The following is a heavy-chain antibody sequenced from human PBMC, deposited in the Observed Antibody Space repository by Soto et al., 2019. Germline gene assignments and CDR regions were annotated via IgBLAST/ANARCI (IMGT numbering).Heavy chain of an antibody. CDR3: AARRSGLYAMDV. CDR2: IVGGSGNT. D-gene: IGHD1-26*01. Sequence: SVKVSCKASGFTFSTSAVQWVRQARGQRPEWMGWIVGGSGNTNYAQNSQERVIITRDMSTSTVYMELSSLRSDDTAVYFCAARRSGLYAMDVWGQGTTVTVSS. V-gene: IGHV1-58*01. J-gene: IGHJ6*02. CDR1: GFTFSTSA.